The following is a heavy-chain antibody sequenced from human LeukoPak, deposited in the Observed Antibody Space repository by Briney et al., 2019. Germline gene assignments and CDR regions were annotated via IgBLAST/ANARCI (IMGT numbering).Heavy chain of an antibody. CDR3: ARGKNWFDP. CDR1: GFTFDDYA. Sequence: GGSLRLSCAASGFTFDDYAMHWVRQAPGKGLEWVSLISWDGGSTYYADSVKGRFTISRDNAKNSLYLQMNSLRADDMAVYYCARGKNWFDPWGQGTLVTVSS. CDR2: ISWDGGST. V-gene: IGHV3-43D*03. J-gene: IGHJ5*02.